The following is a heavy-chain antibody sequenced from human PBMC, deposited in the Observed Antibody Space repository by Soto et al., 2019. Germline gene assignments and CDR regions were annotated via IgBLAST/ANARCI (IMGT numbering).Heavy chain of an antibody. D-gene: IGHD5-18*01. CDR1: GFTFSSYA. Sequence: EVQLLESGGGLVQPGGSLRLSCAASGFTFSSYAMSWVRQAPGKGLEWVSTISNSGASTYYADSVKGRFTISRDNSKNTRYLQMNSLRAEDTAVYYCAKGGRIQLWPFDYWGQGTLVTVSS. V-gene: IGHV3-23*01. CDR2: ISNSGAST. J-gene: IGHJ4*02. CDR3: AKGGRIQLWPFDY.